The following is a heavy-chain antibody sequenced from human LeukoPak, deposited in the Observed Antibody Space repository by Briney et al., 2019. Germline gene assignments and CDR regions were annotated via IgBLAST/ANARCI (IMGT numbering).Heavy chain of an antibody. D-gene: IGHD4-23*01. CDR3: ARGGSGGYGGWFDP. Sequence: PGGSLRLSCAASGFTFSSYWMHWVRQAPGKGLEWVAVISYDGSNKYYADSVKGRFTISRDNSKNTLYLQMNSLRAEDTAVYYCARGGSGGYGGWFDPWGQGTLVTVSS. CDR2: ISYDGSNK. V-gene: IGHV3-30-3*01. J-gene: IGHJ5*02. CDR1: GFTFSSYW.